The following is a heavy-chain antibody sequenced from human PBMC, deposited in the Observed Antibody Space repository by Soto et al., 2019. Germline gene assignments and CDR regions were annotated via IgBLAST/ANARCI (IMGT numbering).Heavy chain of an antibody. CDR3: ARGSGYSYGYGYCSGGSCYSSGWFDP. Sequence: PSETLSLTCAVYGGSFSGYYWSWIRQPPGKGLEWIGEINHSGSTNYNPSLKSRVTISVDTSKNQSSLKLSSVTAADTAVYYCARGSGYSYGYGYCSGGSCYSSGWFDPWGQGTLVTVSS. CDR1: GGSFSGYY. D-gene: IGHD2-15*01. V-gene: IGHV4-34*01. J-gene: IGHJ5*02. CDR2: INHSGST.